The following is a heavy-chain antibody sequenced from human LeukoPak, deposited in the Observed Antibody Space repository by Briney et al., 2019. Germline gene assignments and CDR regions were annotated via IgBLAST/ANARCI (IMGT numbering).Heavy chain of an antibody. CDR2: INHSGST. Sequence: SETLSLTCAVYGGSFSGYYWSWIRQPPGKGLEWIGEINHSGSTNYNPSLKGRVTISVDTSKNQFSLKLSSVTAADTAVYYCARGRAWFDPWGQGTLVTVSS. CDR1: GGSFSGYY. J-gene: IGHJ5*02. CDR3: ARGRAWFDP. V-gene: IGHV4-34*01.